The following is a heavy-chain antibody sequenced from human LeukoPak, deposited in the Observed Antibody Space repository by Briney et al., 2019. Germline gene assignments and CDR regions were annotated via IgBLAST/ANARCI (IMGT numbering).Heavy chain of an antibody. J-gene: IGHJ2*01. CDR3: ARPPYRGVAAAGHWCFGL. CDR2: ISHSGST. CDR1: GGSLSDYY. Sequence: PSETLSLTCAVYGGSLSDYYWSWIRQPPGKGLEWIGEISHSGSTNYNPSLKSRVTISVDMSKNQFSLKLTSVTAADMAVYYCARPPYRGVAAAGHWCFGLWGRGTLVTVSS. D-gene: IGHD6-13*01. V-gene: IGHV4-34*01.